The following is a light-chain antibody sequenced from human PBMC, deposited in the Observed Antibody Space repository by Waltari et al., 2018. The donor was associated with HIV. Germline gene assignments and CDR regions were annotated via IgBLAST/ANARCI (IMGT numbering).Light chain of an antibody. CDR1: NIGTKT. Sequence: SYVLTQSPSVSVAPGQKARMTWGGCNIGTKTVHWYHQRRGQGHVVVVSDDGDRPSVIPERFSASKSGNTATLTISRVEAVDEAYYYCQVWDGSTDHVLFGGGTKLTVL. V-gene: IGLV3-21*02. CDR3: QVWDGSTDHVL. J-gene: IGLJ2*01. CDR2: DDG.